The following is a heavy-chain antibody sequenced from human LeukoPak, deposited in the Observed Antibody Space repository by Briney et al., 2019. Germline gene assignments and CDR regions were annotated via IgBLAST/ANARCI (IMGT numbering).Heavy chain of an antibody. D-gene: IGHD3-10*01. V-gene: IGHV1-8*02. CDR3: ARYTSGHAFDI. CDR2: MNPRDDT. J-gene: IGHJ3*02. CDR1: GYTSTSPD. Sequence: ASVKVSCKAFGYTSTSPDINWVRQATGRGLEWLGWMNPRDDTGYAQKFQGRVTLTRDTSTNTAYMELSSLRSEDTAVYFCARYTSGHAFDIWGQGTMVTVS.